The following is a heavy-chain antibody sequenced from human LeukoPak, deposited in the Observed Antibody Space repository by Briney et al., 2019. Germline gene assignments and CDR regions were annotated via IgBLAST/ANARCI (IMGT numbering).Heavy chain of an antibody. Sequence: ASVKVSCKVSGYTFTELCIHRVRQAPGKGLEWMGGRDPEDGETLYAQKFQGRVTMTEDTSTDTAYMELSSLRSEDTAVYYCATVSWWGQGTLVTVSS. J-gene: IGHJ4*02. CDR1: GYTFTELC. CDR3: ATVSW. CDR2: RDPEDGET. V-gene: IGHV1-24*01.